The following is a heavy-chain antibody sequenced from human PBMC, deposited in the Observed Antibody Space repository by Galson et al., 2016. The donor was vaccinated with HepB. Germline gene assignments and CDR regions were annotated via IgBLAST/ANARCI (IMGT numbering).Heavy chain of an antibody. CDR1: GFTFSDYA. V-gene: IGHV3-30*04. CDR3: ASLRGYRYGALDI. D-gene: IGHD5-18*01. CDR2: ISYDGSNK. Sequence: SLRLSCAASGFTFSDYAMHWVRQAPGKGLEWVAVISYDGSNKYDADSVKGRFTISRDNSKNTLYLQMNSLRDEDTAVYYCASLRGYRYGALDIWGQGTMVTVSS. J-gene: IGHJ3*02.